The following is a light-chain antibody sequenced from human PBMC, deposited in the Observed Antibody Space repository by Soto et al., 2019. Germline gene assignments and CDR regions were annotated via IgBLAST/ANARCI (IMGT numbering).Light chain of an antibody. CDR2: DAS. CDR1: QSISSW. V-gene: IGKV1-5*01. CDR3: QQYNSYRT. J-gene: IGKJ1*01. Sequence: DIQMTQSPSTLSASVGDRVTITCRASQSISSWLAWYQQKPGKAPKLLIYDASSLESGVPSRFSGSGSGTEFTLTISSLQPDDFVTYYCQQYNSYRTFGQGTKVDIK.